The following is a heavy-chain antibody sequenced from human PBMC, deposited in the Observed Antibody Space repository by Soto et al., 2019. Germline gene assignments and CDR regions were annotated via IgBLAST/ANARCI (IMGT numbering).Heavy chain of an antibody. Sequence: QVQLVESGGGVVQPGRSLRLSCAASGFTLSNNGMHWVRQAPGTGLEWVAVISRDGNTKFYADSVKGRFAISKDNSENTLYLQMNSLRLEDTAVYFCARELASGNWGQGTLVTVSS. CDR3: ARELASGN. J-gene: IGHJ4*02. V-gene: IGHV3-30*03. D-gene: IGHD3-10*01. CDR1: GFTLSNNG. CDR2: ISRDGNTK.